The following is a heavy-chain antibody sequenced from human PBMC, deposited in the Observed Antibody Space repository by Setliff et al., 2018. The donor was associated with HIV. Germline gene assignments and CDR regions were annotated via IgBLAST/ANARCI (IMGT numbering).Heavy chain of an antibody. V-gene: IGHV1-69*10. CDR2: FIPVLDIT. CDR1: GGTSSTYA. Sequence: ASVKVSCKASGGTSSTYAINWVRQAPGQGLEWMGQFIPVLDITNYAQKFQGTVTINADKSTNTLYLELRSLRPEDTAMYYCAGPRGDEAFDVWGQGTMVTVSS. CDR3: AGPRGDEAFDV. J-gene: IGHJ3*01. D-gene: IGHD3-10*01.